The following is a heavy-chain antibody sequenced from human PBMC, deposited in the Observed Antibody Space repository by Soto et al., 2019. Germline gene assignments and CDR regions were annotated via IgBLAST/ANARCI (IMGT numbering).Heavy chain of an antibody. J-gene: IGHJ6*02. CDR3: ARDRSTDFGLDV. D-gene: IGHD3-3*01. Sequence: EVQLLESGGDLVQPGGSLRLSCVASGFTFSDYLMSWVRQVPGKGLEWVSSISDGGERTDYRDSVRGRFTISRDNARFTLHLQMNSLRVDDTAIYFCARDRSTDFGLDVWGQGTTVTVSS. CDR1: GFTFSDYL. CDR2: ISDGGERT. V-gene: IGHV3-23*01.